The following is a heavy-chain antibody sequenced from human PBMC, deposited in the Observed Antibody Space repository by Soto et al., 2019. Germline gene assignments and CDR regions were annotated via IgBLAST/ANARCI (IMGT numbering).Heavy chain of an antibody. Sequence: QVQLVQSGAEVRKPGSSVKVSCKASGGTFTSYAINWVRQAPGQGLEWMGGIVPLFGTTHFAQKLQGRVTITADESTGTAYMELSSLRYEDAAVYYCVRVGWESSGGSTSGLDVWGQGTPVTVSS. CDR2: IVPLFGTT. D-gene: IGHD6-19*01. CDR1: GGTFTSYA. CDR3: VRVGWESSGGSTSGLDV. J-gene: IGHJ6*02. V-gene: IGHV1-69*01.